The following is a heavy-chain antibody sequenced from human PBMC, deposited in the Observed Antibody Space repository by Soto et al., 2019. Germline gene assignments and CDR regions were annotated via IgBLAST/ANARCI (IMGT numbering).Heavy chain of an antibody. D-gene: IGHD2-15*01. Sequence: EVQLVESGGGLVQPGGSLRLSCAASGFTFSSYDMHWVRQATGKGLEWVSAIGTAGDTYYPGSVKGRFTISRENAKNSLYLQMNSLRAGDTAVYYCARGMHCSGGSCYPWRGGGYYYGMDVWGQGTTVTVSS. CDR1: GFTFSSYD. J-gene: IGHJ6*02. CDR3: ARGMHCSGGSCYPWRGGGYYYGMDV. V-gene: IGHV3-13*04. CDR2: IGTAGDT.